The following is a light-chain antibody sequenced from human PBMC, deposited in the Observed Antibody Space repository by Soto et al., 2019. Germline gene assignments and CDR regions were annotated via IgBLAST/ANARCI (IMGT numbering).Light chain of an antibody. J-gene: IGKJ4*01. Sequence: EIVMTQSPATLSVSPGERATLSCRASQSLSSNLAWYQQCPGQAPRLLIYGASTRATGIPARFSGSGSGTDFTLTISSLQSEDFAIYFCQQYSDWPLTFGGGTKVEIK. CDR3: QQYSDWPLT. CDR1: QSLSSN. V-gene: IGKV3-15*01. CDR2: GAS.